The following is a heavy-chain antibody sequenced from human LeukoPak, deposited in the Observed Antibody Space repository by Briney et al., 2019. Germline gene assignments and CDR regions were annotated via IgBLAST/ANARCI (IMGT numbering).Heavy chain of an antibody. J-gene: IGHJ4*02. CDR1: GFTFSSYA. CDR3: AKDGLSGYNFDY. D-gene: IGHD5-24*01. V-gene: IGHV3-23*01. CDR2: VSNSGARR. Sequence: GGSLRLSCAASGFTFSSYAMAWVRQAPGKGLEWVSTVSNSGARRYHADSVKGRFTISRDNSQNTVILQMNSLRGEDTAVYYCAKDGLSGYNFDYWGRGTLASVSS.